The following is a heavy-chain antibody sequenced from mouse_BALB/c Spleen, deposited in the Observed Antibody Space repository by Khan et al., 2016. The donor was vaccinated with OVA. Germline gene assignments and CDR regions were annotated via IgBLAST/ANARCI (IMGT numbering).Heavy chain of an antibody. J-gene: IGHJ3*01. CDR1: GYIFTDYA. CDR2: INTETGEA. V-gene: IGHV9-2-1*01. Sequence: QIQLVQSGPQLKKSGETVKISCRASGYIFTDYAMHWVRQAPGKVLRWMGWINTETGEATYADDFKGRFAFSLETSATTAYLQINNLKNEDTATYFCAGRFIYWGQGTLVTVSA. D-gene: IGHD1-1*01. CDR3: AGRFIY.